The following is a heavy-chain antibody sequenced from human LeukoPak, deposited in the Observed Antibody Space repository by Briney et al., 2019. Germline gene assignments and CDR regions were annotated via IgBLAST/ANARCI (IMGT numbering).Heavy chain of an antibody. D-gene: IGHD2-2*01. CDR1: GGSFSGYY. Sequence: SETLSLTCAVYGGSFSGYYWSWIRQPPGKGLEWIGEANPSGRTNYNPSLKSRVTITVDTSKNQFSLKWSSVTAADTAVYYCARVPSGVVEPPTRGDYFDFWGQGTLVTVSS. J-gene: IGHJ4*02. CDR2: ANPSGRT. V-gene: IGHV4-34*01. CDR3: ARVPSGVVEPPTRGDYFDF.